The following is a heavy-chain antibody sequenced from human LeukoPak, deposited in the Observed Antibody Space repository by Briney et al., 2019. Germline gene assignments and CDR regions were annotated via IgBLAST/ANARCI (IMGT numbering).Heavy chain of an antibody. Sequence: ASVKVSCKASGYTFTSYYMHWVRQAPGQGLEWMGIINPSGGSTSYAQKFQGRVTMTRDTSTSTVYMELSSLRSEDTAVHYCARDLSPYYYDSEDAFDIWGQGTMVTVSS. D-gene: IGHD3-22*01. J-gene: IGHJ3*02. CDR2: INPSGGST. CDR1: GYTFTSYY. CDR3: ARDLSPYYYDSEDAFDI. V-gene: IGHV1-46*01.